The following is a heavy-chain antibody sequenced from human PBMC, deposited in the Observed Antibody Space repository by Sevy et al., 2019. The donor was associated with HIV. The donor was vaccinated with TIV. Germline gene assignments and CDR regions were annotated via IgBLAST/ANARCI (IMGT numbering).Heavy chain of an antibody. Sequence: GGSLRLSCAASGLTFSTYSMNWVRQAPGKGLEWVSYISSSSSTIYYADSVKGRFTISRDNAKNSLYLQMNGLRAEDTAVYYCASPLSFYYGSGSEEFDYWGRGTLVTVTS. CDR2: ISSSSSTI. D-gene: IGHD3-10*01. J-gene: IGHJ4*02. V-gene: IGHV3-48*01. CDR1: GLTFSTYS. CDR3: ASPLSFYYGSGSEEFDY.